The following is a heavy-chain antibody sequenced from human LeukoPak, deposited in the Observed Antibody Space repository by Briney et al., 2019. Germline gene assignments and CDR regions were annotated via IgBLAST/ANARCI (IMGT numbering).Heavy chain of an antibody. J-gene: IGHJ4*02. D-gene: IGHD2-15*01. V-gene: IGHV4-59*08. CDR2: IYYTGST. CDR1: GGSISGYY. Sequence: SETLSLICSVSGGSISGYYWNWIRQPPGKRLEWIGFIYYTGSTNYNPSLKSRVTISVDTSKNQFSLKLTSVTAADTAVYYCARGFCSGGSCYYFDQWGQGTLVTVSS. CDR3: ARGFCSGGSCYYFDQ.